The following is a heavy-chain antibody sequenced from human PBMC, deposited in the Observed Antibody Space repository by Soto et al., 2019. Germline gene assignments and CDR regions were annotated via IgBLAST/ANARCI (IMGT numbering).Heavy chain of an antibody. J-gene: IGHJ4*02. V-gene: IGHV1-69*01. D-gene: IGHD6-19*01. Sequence: QVQLVQSGAEVKKPGSSVKVSCKASGGTFSSYAISWVRQAPGQGLEWMGGILPIFGTANYAQKFQGRVKITPGESTSSAYLEVSSLRSEDKAVYYCARDGNSSCWYPGFDYWGQGTLVTVSS. CDR2: ILPIFGTA. CDR1: GGTFSSYA. CDR3: ARDGNSSCWYPGFDY.